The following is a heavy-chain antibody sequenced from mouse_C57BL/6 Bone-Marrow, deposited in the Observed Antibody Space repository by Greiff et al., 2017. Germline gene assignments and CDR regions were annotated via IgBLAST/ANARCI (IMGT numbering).Heavy chain of an antibody. CDR2: INPYNGDT. V-gene: IGHV1-20*01. Sequence: EVQLQQSGPELVKPGASVKISCKASGYSFTGYFMNWVMQSPGKSLEWIGRINPYNGDTFYNQKFKGKATLTVDKSSSTAHMELRSLTSEDSAVYYCARDYCNDYWGQGTTLTVSA. CDR1: GYSFTGYF. CDR3: ARDYCNDY. D-gene: IGHD2-1*01. J-gene: IGHJ2*01.